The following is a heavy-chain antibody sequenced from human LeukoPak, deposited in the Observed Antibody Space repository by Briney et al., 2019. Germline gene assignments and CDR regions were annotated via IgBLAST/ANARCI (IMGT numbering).Heavy chain of an antibody. CDR1: GYTYTSYA. J-gene: IGHJ4*02. V-gene: IGHV7-4-1*02. CDR2: INTNTGNP. CDR3: AIWYCSGGRCYSNARTSDY. D-gene: IGHD2-15*01. Sequence: WASVKVSCKASGYTYTSYAMNWVREAPGQGLEWMGWINTNTGNPTYAQGLTGRFVFSLDTSVSTAYLQISSLKAEDTAVYYCAIWYCSGGRCYSNARTSDYWGQGTRVSVSS.